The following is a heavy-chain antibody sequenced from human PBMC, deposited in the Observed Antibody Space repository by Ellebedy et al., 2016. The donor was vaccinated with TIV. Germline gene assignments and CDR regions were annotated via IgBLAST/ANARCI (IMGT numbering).Heavy chain of an antibody. CDR3: ARARIAAAGLGY. V-gene: IGHV3-30-3*01. Sequence: GGSLRLXCAASGFTFSSYAMHWVRQAPGKGLEWVAVISHDESNKYYADSVKGRFTISRDNSKNTLYLQMNSLRAEDTAVYYCARARIAAAGLGYWGQGTLVTVSS. J-gene: IGHJ4*02. CDR2: ISHDESNK. CDR1: GFTFSSYA. D-gene: IGHD6-13*01.